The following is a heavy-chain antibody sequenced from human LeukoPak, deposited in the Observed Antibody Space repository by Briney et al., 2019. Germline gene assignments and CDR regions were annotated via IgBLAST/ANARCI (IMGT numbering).Heavy chain of an antibody. Sequence: GESLKISCKGSGYSFASYWIGWVRQMPGKGLEWMATIYPGDSDTRYSPSFQGQVTISADKSISTAHLQWSSLKASDSAMYYCARQYCSGNICPTYADYWGQGTLVTVSS. D-gene: IGHD2-15*01. CDR1: GYSFASYW. CDR3: ARQYCSGNICPTYADY. J-gene: IGHJ4*02. V-gene: IGHV5-51*01. CDR2: IYPGDSDT.